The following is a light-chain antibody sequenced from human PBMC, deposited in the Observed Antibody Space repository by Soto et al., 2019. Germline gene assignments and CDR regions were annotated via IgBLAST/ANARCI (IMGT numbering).Light chain of an antibody. CDR1: QGIKNY. J-gene: IGKJ1*01. CDR3: LQDYDYSWT. Sequence: AIQMTQSPSSLSASVVDGVTITCRASQGIKNYLSWYQQKPGKAPRLLIFAASSLQSGVPSRFSGSGSGTDFTLTISSLQPEDFATYYCLQDYDYSWTFGQGTKVDI. V-gene: IGKV1-6*01. CDR2: AAS.